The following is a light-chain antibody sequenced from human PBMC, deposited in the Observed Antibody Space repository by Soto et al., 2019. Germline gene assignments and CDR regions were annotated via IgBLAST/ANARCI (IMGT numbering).Light chain of an antibody. CDR1: QSVSNSY. CDR2: GAS. Sequence: EIVLTQSPGTLSLSPGERATLSCRASQSVSNSYLAWYQQKPGQAPRLLIYGASSRATGTPDRFSGSGSGTDFTLTIRRLEPEDFAVYYCQQYGSSPRTFGQGTKVDVK. CDR3: QQYGSSPRT. V-gene: IGKV3-20*01. J-gene: IGKJ1*01.